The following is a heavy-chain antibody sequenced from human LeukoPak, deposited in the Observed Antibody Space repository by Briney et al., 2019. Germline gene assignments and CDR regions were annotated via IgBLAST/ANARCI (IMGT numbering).Heavy chain of an antibody. CDR2: IIPIFGTA. CDR3: ARDLAAAAHNWFDP. Sequence: SVKVSCKASGYTFTSYAMNWVRQAPGQGLEWMGGIIPIFGTANYAQKFQGRVTITADESTSTAYMELSSLRSEDTAVYYCARDLAAAAHNWFDPWGQGTLVTVSS. V-gene: IGHV1-69*13. J-gene: IGHJ5*02. CDR1: GYTFTSYA. D-gene: IGHD6-13*01.